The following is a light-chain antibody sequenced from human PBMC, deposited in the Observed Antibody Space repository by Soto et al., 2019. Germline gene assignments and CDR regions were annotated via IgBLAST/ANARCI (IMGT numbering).Light chain of an antibody. J-gene: IGLJ2*01. CDR1: SSDVGGYNY. CDR2: EVS. CDR3: SSYTSSSTLV. V-gene: IGLV2-14*01. Sequence: QSALTQPASVSGSPGQSLTISCTGTSSDVGGYNYVSWYQQHPGKAPKLMIYEVSNRPSGVSNRFSGSKSGNTASLTISGLQAEDEADYYCSSYTSSSTLVFVGGTKLTVL.